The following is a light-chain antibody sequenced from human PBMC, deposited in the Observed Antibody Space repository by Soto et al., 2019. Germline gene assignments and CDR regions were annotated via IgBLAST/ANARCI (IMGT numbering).Light chain of an antibody. CDR1: SSNIGAGYD. J-gene: IGLJ2*01. CDR3: QSYDSSLSGSGV. Sequence: QSVLTQPPSVSGAPGQTVTISCTGSSSNIGAGYDVHWYQQFPGTAPKVLIYDNSYRPSGVPDRFSGSKSGTSASLAITGLQAEDEADYYCQSYDSSLSGSGVFGGGTQLTVL. V-gene: IGLV1-40*01. CDR2: DNS.